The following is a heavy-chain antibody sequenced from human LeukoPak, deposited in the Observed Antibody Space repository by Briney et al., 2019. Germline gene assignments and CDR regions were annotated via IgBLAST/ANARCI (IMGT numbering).Heavy chain of an antibody. D-gene: IGHD3-10*02. J-gene: IGHJ4*02. CDR3: ASLFGDY. CDR1: GFTFSRYW. CDR2: IKQDGSEK. Sequence: GGSLRLSCAASGFTFSRYWMNWVRHSPGKGLEWVANIKQDGSEKNYVDSEKGRFTISRDNAKNSLYLQMSSLRAEDTAVYYCASLFGDYWGQGTLVTVSS. V-gene: IGHV3-7*02.